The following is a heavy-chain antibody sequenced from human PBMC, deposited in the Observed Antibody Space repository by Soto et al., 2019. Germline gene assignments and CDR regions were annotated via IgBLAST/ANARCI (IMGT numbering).Heavy chain of an antibody. CDR3: ARPYYVFWCGLAFAFDL. D-gene: IGHD3-3*01. J-gene: IGHJ3*01. V-gene: IGHV1-69*01. Sequence: QVQLVQSGAEVKKPGSSVKVSCKASGGTFSSYAISWVRQAPGQGLEWMGGIIPIFGTANDAQKFQGRVTITADEFTNTAERELSRLGSEDTAVYYCARPYYVFWCGLAFAFDLWGQGTMVTVSS. CDR2: IIPIFGTA. CDR1: GGTFSSYA.